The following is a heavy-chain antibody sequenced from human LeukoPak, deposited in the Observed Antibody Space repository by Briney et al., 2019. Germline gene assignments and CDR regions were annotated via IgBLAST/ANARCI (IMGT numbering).Heavy chain of an antibody. Sequence: GRSLRLSCAASGFTFSSYAMHWVRQAPGKGLEWVAVISYDGSNKYYADSVKGRFTISRENSKNTLYQQMNSLRAEDTAVYYCAGTGPERDGYNYDYWGQGTRVTVS. D-gene: IGHD5-24*01. J-gene: IGHJ4*02. CDR3: AGTGPERDGYNYDY. CDR2: ISYDGSNK. V-gene: IGHV3-30-3*01. CDR1: GFTFSSYA.